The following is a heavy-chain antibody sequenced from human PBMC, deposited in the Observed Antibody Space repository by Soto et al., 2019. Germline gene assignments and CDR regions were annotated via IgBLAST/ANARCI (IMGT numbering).Heavy chain of an antibody. CDR1: GFTFRTYW. D-gene: IGHD6-13*01. V-gene: IGHV3-7*05. CDR3: ARAGGIGTLDY. J-gene: IGHJ4*02. Sequence: EGHLVESGGALAQPGGSLRLSCAASGFTFRTYWMSWVRQAPGKGLEWVANINEDASETYYVDSVKGRFTMSRDNAKNSLFLQMNSVRAEDTALYYCARAGGIGTLDYWGQGTLVTVSS. CDR2: INEDASET.